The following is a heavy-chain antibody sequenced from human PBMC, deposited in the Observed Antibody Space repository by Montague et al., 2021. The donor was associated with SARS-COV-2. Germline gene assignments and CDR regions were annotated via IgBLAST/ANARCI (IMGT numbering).Heavy chain of an antibody. CDR1: GDSVSSIRAA. CDR2: TYYRSKWYN. Sequence: CAISGDSVSSIRAAWNWIRQSPGRGLEWLGRTYYRSKWYNDYAVSVEGRITINPDTSKNQFSLQLKSVTPEDTAVYYCPRGYCGGGSCYVFDYWGQGTLVTVSS. D-gene: IGHD2-15*01. V-gene: IGHV6-1*01. J-gene: IGHJ4*02. CDR3: PRGYCGGGSCYVFDY.